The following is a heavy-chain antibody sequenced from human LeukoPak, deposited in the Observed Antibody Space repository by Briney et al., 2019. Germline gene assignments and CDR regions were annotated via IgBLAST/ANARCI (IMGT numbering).Heavy chain of an antibody. Sequence: SETLSLTCTVSGGSISTYYWSWIRQPPGKGPEWIGFIYDSGSTNYNPSLKSRVTLSVDTSKNQFSLKLSSVTAADTAVYYCARARRLGYFDYWGQGTLVTVSS. J-gene: IGHJ4*02. CDR1: GGSISTYY. CDR2: IYDSGST. D-gene: IGHD6-13*01. V-gene: IGHV4-59*01. CDR3: ARARRLGYFDY.